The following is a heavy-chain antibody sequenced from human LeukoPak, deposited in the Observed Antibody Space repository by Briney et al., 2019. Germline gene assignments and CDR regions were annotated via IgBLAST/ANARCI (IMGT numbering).Heavy chain of an antibody. J-gene: IGHJ6*02. D-gene: IGHD2-2*01. V-gene: IGHV3-66*01. CDR1: GFTFRSYA. CDR3: ARGSQLPPFYYYYGMDV. CDR2: IYSGGST. Sequence: GGSLRLSCAASGFTFRSYAMSWVRQAPGKGLEWVSVIYSGGSTYYADSVKGRFTISRDNSKNTLYLQMNSLRAEDTAVYYCARGSQLPPFYYYYGMDVWGQGTTVTVSS.